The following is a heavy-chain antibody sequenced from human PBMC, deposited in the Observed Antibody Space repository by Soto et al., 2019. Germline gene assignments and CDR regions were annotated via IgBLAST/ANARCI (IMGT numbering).Heavy chain of an antibody. CDR2: ISGSGGST. D-gene: IGHD6-19*01. CDR1: GFTFSSYA. V-gene: IGHV3-23*01. CDR3: ASSLIAVANEYYFDY. Sequence: EVQLLESGGGLVQPGGSLRLSCAASGFTFSSYAMSWVRQAPGKGLEWVSAISGSGGSTYYPDSVKGRSTISRDNSKNTLYLQMNSLRAEDTAVYYCASSLIAVANEYYFDYWGQGTLVTVSS. J-gene: IGHJ4*02.